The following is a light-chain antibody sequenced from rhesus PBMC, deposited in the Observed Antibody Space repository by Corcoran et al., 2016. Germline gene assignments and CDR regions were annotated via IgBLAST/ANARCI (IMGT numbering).Light chain of an antibody. CDR3: QHGYGTPFT. V-gene: IGKV1S15*01. CDR2: YAS. CDR1: QGISNN. J-gene: IGKJ3*01. Sequence: DIQMTQSPSSLSASVGDTVTITCRASQGISNNLAWYQQKPGKVPKLRIYYASTLQSGVPSRFSGSGSGTDFTLTISSLQPEDFATYYCQHGYGTPFTFGPGTKLDIK.